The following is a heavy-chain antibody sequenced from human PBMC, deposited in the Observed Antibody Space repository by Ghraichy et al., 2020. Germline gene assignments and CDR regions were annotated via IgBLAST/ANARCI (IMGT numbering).Heavy chain of an antibody. CDR3: ARIGYSSSSFDY. Sequence: GGSLRLSCSASGFTYTRYWISWVRQAPGKGLEWLANINQDGSQTDCVDSVKGRFSFPRDNAKNSLYLQLNSLRAEDTAVYFCARIGYSSSSFDYWGQGTLVTVSS. D-gene: IGHD6-6*01. CDR2: INQDGSQT. V-gene: IGHV3-7*03. J-gene: IGHJ4*02. CDR1: GFTYTRYW.